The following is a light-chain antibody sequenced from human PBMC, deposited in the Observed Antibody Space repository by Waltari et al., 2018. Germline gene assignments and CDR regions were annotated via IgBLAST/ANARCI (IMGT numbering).Light chain of an antibody. CDR3: QHYNGWPRT. J-gene: IGKJ1*01. Sequence: EIIMTQSPATLSVSPGERATISCRDSQNIKTNLAWYQLKPGHALRFRISGAATRATGVPDRFSGSGSGTEFSLTISSLQSEDVAVYFCQHYNGWPRTFGQGTKVEIK. CDR1: QNIKTN. CDR2: GAA. V-gene: IGKV3-15*01.